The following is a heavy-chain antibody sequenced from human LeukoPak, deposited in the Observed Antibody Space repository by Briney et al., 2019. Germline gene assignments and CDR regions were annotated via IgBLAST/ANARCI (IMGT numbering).Heavy chain of an antibody. CDR2: IIPIFGTA. J-gene: IGHJ4*02. CDR1: GGTFSSYA. V-gene: IGHV1-69*05. Sequence: ASVKVSCKAFGGTFSSYAISWVRQAPGQGLEWMGGIIPIFGTANYAQKFQGRVTITTDESTSTAYMELSSLRSEDTAVCYCARVDYSDYYFDYWGQGTLVTVSS. D-gene: IGHD4-11*01. CDR3: ARVDYSDYYFDY.